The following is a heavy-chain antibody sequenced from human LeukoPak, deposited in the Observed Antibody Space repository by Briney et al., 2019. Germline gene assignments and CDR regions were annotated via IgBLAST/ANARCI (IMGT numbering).Heavy chain of an antibody. CDR1: GFTFSSYG. CDR2: ISGSGGST. D-gene: IGHD6-6*01. V-gene: IGHV3-23*01. Sequence: GGSLRLSCAASGFTFSSYGMYWARQAPGKGLEWVSAISGSGGSTYYADSVKGRFTISRDNSKNTLYLQMNSLRAEDTAVYYCAKDMRRYSSSSNAVAGADYWGQGTLVTVSS. CDR3: AKDMRRYSSSSNAVAGADY. J-gene: IGHJ4*02.